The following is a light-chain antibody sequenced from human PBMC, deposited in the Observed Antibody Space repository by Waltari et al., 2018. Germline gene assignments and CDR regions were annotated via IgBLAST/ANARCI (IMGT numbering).Light chain of an antibody. V-gene: IGKV3-11*01. Sequence: EIDLTQSPATLSLSPGERATLSCRASQSVSSYLAWYQQKPGQTPRLLIYDASNRATGVPARFSGSGSGTDFTLTISSLEPEDFAVYFCQQRTNWPRNTFGQGTKLEIK. J-gene: IGKJ2*01. CDR1: QSVSSY. CDR2: DAS. CDR3: QQRTNWPRNT.